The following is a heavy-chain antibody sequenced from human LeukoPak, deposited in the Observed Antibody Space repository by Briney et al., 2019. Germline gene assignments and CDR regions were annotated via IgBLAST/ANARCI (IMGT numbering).Heavy chain of an antibody. D-gene: IGHD3-10*01. V-gene: IGHV3-30*18. CDR1: GFTFSSYG. CDR3: AKRSASGSYYVV. CDR2: ISYDGSNK. Sequence: TGGSLRLSCAASGFTFSSYGMHWVRQAPGKGLEWVAVISYDGSNKYYADSVKGRFTISRDNSKNTLYLQMNSLRAEDTAVYYCAKRSASGSYYVVWGQGTLVTVSS. J-gene: IGHJ4*02.